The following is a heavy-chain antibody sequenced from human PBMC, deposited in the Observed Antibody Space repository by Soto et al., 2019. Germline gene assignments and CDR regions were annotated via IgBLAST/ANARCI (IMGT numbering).Heavy chain of an antibody. D-gene: IGHD3-10*01. CDR3: ARAVTWGLDV. Sequence: EVQLVESGGGLVQPGGSLRLSCAASGFTFSLYSMSWVRQAPGKGLEWVSYISRSSTGIHYADSVKGRFTISRDDATNSMHLQMNSLRDGAPAVYYCARAVTWGLDVWGQGTTVSISS. V-gene: IGHV3-48*02. CDR2: ISRSSTGI. CDR1: GFTFSLYS. J-gene: IGHJ6*02.